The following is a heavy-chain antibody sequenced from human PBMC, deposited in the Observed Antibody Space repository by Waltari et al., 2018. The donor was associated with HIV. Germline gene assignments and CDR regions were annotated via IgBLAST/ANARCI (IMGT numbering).Heavy chain of an antibody. J-gene: IGHJ4*02. D-gene: IGHD3-10*01. V-gene: IGHV3-33*01. CDR1: GFTLTDYA. CDR2: LGPDGNTR. CDR3: ARQGNTGTYFGGHR. Sequence: QVHLVESGGTVVQPGKSLRLSCVTDGFTLTDYAMSWFRQTPGAGRQLVAILGPDGNTRFYAPFVGGRFSISRDNTKKTVFLQMRALRADDTGVYFCARQGNTGTYFGGHRWGRGT.